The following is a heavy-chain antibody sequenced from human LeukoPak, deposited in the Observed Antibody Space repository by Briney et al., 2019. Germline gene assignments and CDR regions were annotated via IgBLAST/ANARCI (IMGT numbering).Heavy chain of an antibody. CDR2: ISYDGSSK. J-gene: IGHJ4*02. CDR3: AKSNYVWGSSGYFDY. Sequence: GGSLRLSCAASGFTFRSHGMHWVRQAPGKGLEWVAAISYDGSSKVYADSVKGRFTISRDNSKNTLYLQMNSLRAEDTAVYYCAKSNYVWGSSGYFDYWGQGTLVTVSS. V-gene: IGHV3-30*18. CDR1: GFTFRSHG. D-gene: IGHD3-16*01.